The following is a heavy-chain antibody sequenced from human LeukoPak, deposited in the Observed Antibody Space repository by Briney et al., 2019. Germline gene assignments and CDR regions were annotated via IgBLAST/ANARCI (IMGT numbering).Heavy chain of an antibody. Sequence: GGSLRLSCAASGFTFSSYEMNWVRQAPGKGLEWVSYISSSGSTIYYADSVKGRFSISRDNAKNSLYLQMNSLRAEDTALYYCAKGSAVAAANFDYWGQGTLVTVSS. J-gene: IGHJ4*02. CDR1: GFTFSSYE. V-gene: IGHV3-48*03. D-gene: IGHD6-19*01. CDR3: AKGSAVAAANFDY. CDR2: ISSSGSTI.